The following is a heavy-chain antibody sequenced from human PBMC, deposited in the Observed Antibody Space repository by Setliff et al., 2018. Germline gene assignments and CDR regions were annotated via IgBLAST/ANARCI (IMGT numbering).Heavy chain of an antibody. Sequence: GGSLRLSCAASGFTFSSYWMSWVRQAPGKGLEWVANIKQDGSDKYYVDSVKGRFTISRDNAKSSLYLQMNSLRGEDTAMYYCARDDGILYDSSGYPDYWGQGTLVTVSS. CDR3: ARDDGILYDSSGYPDY. CDR2: IKQDGSDK. J-gene: IGHJ4*02. V-gene: IGHV3-7*01. D-gene: IGHD3-22*01. CDR1: GFTFSSYW.